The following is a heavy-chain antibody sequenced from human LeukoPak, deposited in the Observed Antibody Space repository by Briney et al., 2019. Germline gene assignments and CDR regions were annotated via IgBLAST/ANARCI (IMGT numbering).Heavy chain of an antibody. CDR3: AKRGVVIRVFLVGFHKEAYYFDS. CDR2: LSGSSGGT. Sequence: GGSLRLSCAVSGITLSNYGMSWVRQAPGKGLEWVAGLSGSSGGTNYADSVQGRFTISRDNPKNTLYLQMNSLRAEDTAVYFCAKRGVVIRVFLVGFHKEAYYFDSWGQGALVTVSS. D-gene: IGHD3-10*01. V-gene: IGHV3-23*01. CDR1: GITLSNYG. J-gene: IGHJ4*02.